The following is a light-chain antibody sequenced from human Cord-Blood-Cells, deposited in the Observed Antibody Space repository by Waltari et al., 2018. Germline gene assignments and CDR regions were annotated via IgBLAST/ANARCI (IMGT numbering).Light chain of an antibody. V-gene: IGKV3-20*01. Sequence: EIVLTQAPGTLSLSPGERATLSCRASQSVSSSYLAWYQQKPGQAPRLLIYGASSRATGIPDRFSGSGSATDFTLTISRLEPEDFAVYYCQQYSSSPPRTFGQGTKVEIK. CDR3: QQYSSSPPRT. J-gene: IGKJ1*01. CDR2: GAS. CDR1: QSVSSSY.